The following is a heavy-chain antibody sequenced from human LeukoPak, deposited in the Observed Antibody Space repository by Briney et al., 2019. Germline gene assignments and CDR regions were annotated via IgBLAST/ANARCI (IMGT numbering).Heavy chain of an antibody. CDR1: GYTXTGYY. CDR2: INPNTGGT. J-gene: IGHJ4*02. D-gene: IGHD5-12*01. CDR3: ARDLIVATVGVDN. V-gene: IGHV1-2*02. Sequence: ASLKVSCKASGYTXTGYYMHWVRQAPGQGLEWMGWINPNTGGTNYPQKFQGRVTMTRDTSISTAYMELSSLRSDDTAVYYCARDLIVATVGVDNWGQGTLVIVSS.